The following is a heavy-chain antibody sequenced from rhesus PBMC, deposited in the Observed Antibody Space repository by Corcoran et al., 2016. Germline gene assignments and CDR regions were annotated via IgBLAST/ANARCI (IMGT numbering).Heavy chain of an antibody. V-gene: IGHV4S19*01. Sequence: QVQLQESGPGLVKPSETLSLTCAVSGGSICSSNWWSWFPQPPGNGLEWVGECSGYIGGSIVNTYYKPYIKSRVTISKDTSKNQFSLKLSSVTAADTAVYYCARDNGIAVSWEALDSWGQGVVVTVSS. CDR1: GGSICSSNW. J-gene: IGHJ6*01. D-gene: IGHD6-37*01. CDR2: IGGSIVNT. CDR3: ARDNGIAVSWEALDS.